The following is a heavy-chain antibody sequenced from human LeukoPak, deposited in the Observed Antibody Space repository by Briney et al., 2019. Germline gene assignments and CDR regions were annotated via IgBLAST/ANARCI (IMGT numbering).Heavy chain of an antibody. V-gene: IGHV3-21*04. CDR1: GFTFSSYS. Sequence: PGGSLRLSCAASGFTFSSYSMNWVRQAPGKGLEWVSSISSSSSYIYYADSVKGRFTISRDNAKNSLYLQMNSLRAEDTAVYYCAKGSSASCLNGMDVWGQGTTVTVSS. J-gene: IGHJ6*02. CDR2: ISSSSSYI. D-gene: IGHD2-2*01. CDR3: AKGSSASCLNGMDV.